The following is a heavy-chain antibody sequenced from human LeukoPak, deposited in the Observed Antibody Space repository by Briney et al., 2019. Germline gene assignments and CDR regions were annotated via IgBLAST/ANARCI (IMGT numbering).Heavy chain of an antibody. CDR2: INGDGSST. Sequence: GGSLRLSCAASGFTVSSNYMSWVRQAPGKGLVWVSRINGDGSSTTYADSMKGRFTISRDNAKNTLYLQMNSLRAEDTAVYYCTRDFSYASDRWGQGTLVTVSS. CDR3: TRDFSYASDR. V-gene: IGHV3-74*01. CDR1: GFTVSSNY. J-gene: IGHJ4*02. D-gene: IGHD3-10*01.